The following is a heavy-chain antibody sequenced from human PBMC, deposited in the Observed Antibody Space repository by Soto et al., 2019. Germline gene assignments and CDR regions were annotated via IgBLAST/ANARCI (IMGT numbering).Heavy chain of an antibody. D-gene: IGHD3-10*01. Sequence: ASVKVSCKASGYTFTTYGVTWVRQAPGQGLERMGWINAYTGNTHYAQKYQGRVTLTTDTSTSTAYMELRNLRSDDTAVYYCARFYGSGSFPYDYWGQGTLVTVSS. CDR3: ARFYGSGSFPYDY. CDR1: GYTFTTYG. V-gene: IGHV1-18*01. CDR2: INAYTGNT. J-gene: IGHJ4*02.